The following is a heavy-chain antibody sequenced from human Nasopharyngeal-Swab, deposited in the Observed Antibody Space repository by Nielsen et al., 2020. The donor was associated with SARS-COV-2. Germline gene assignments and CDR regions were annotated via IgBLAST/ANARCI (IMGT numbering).Heavy chain of an antibody. D-gene: IGHD3-10*01. CDR1: GGSISSGDYY. CDR2: IYYSGST. CDR3: ARAHYRYYFDY. Sequence: SETLSLTCTVSGGSISSGDYYWSWIRQTPGKGLEWIGYIYYSGSTYYNPSLKSRVTISVDTSKNQFSLKLSSVTAADTAVYYCARAHYRYYFDYWGQGTLVTVSS. V-gene: IGHV4-30-4*01. J-gene: IGHJ4*02.